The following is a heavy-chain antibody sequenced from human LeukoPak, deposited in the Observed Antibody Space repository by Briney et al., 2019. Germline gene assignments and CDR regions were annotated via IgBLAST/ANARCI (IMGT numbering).Heavy chain of an antibody. D-gene: IGHD6-6*01. V-gene: IGHV3-9*01. J-gene: IGHJ4*02. CDR2: ISWNSGSI. CDR1: GFTFDDYA. Sequence: GGSLRLTCAASGFTFDDYAMHWVRQAPGKGLEWVSGISWNSGSIGCADSVKGRFTISRDNAKNSLYLQMNSLRAEDTAVYYCAKGGVLAARLVEDYFDYWGQGTLVTVSS. CDR3: AKGGVLAARLVEDYFDY.